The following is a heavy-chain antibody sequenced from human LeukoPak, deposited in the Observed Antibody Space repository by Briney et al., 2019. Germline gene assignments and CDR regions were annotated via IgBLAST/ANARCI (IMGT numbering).Heavy chain of an antibody. J-gene: IGHJ4*02. CDR3: ARDQSSGGVDY. Sequence: GESLRLSCAASGFTVSSNHMNWVRQAPGKGLEWVSVIYSGGSTYYADSVKGRFTISRHNSKNTLYLQMNSLRAEGTAVYYCARDQSSGGVDYWGQGTLVTVSS. D-gene: IGHD3-10*01. CDR1: GFTVSSNH. CDR2: IYSGGST. V-gene: IGHV3-53*04.